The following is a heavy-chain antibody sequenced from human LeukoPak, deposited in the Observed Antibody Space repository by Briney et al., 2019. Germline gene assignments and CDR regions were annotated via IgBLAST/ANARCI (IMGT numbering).Heavy chain of an antibody. CDR2: IIPIFGTA. D-gene: IGHD6-13*01. CDR3: AISSSRGKGSALYFDY. CDR1: GGTFSSYA. V-gene: IGHV1-69*05. Sequence: ASVKVSCKASGGTFSSYAISWVRQAPGQGLEWMGGIIPIFGTANYAQKFQGRVTITTDESTSTAYMELSSLRSEDTAVYYCAISSSRGKGSALYFDYWGQGTLVTVSS. J-gene: IGHJ4*02.